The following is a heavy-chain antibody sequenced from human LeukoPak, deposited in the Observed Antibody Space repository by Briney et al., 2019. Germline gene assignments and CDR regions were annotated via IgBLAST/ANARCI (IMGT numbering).Heavy chain of an antibody. V-gene: IGHV3-33*01. J-gene: IGHJ5*02. CDR3: ARDGSIVVVVAATPDGLDP. D-gene: IGHD2-15*01. CDR2: IWYDGSNK. Sequence: GGSLRLSCAASGFTFSSYGMHWVRQAPGKGLEWVAVIWYDGSNKYYADSVKGRFTISRDNSKNTLYLQMNSLRAEDTAVYYCARDGSIVVVVAATPDGLDPWGQGTLVTVSS. CDR1: GFTFSSYG.